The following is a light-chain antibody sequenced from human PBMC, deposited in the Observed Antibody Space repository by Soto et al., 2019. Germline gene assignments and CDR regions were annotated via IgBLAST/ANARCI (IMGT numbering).Light chain of an antibody. CDR2: EGT. CDR1: RNDVGGYNL. CDR3: SSYVGSSNSVV. Sequence: QSALTQPASVSGSPGQSITMSCTGTRNDVGGYNLVSWYQQYPGKAPKLMIYEGTKRPSGVSNRFSGSKSGNTASLTISGLQAEDEADYYCSSYVGSSNSVVFGGGTKLTVL. V-gene: IGLV2-23*01. J-gene: IGLJ2*01.